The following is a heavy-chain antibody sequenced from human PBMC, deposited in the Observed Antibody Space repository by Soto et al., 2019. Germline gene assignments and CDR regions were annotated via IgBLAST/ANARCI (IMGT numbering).Heavy chain of an antibody. CDR1: GFTFSSYS. D-gene: IGHD3-10*01. J-gene: IGHJ4*02. CDR2: FRSGGDDETT. Sequence: GGSLRLSCAASGFTFSSYSMSWVRQAPGKGLEWVSGFRSGGDDETTYYADAVMGRFTISRYNSKNTLFLQMNSLRAEDTAIYYCAKKVNSGSGSQFFDYWGQGTLVTVSS. CDR3: AKKVNSGSGSQFFDY. V-gene: IGHV3-23*01.